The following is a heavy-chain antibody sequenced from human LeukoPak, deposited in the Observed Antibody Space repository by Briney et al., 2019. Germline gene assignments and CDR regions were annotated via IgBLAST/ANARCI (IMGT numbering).Heavy chain of an antibody. CDR2: IYYSGST. V-gene: IGHV4-59*01. J-gene: IGHJ5*02. D-gene: IGHD1-26*01. Sequence: KPSETLSLTCSVSGGFISSYYWSWIRQPPGKGLEWIGYIYYSGSTNYNPSLKSRVTISVDTSKNQFSLKLSSVTAADTAVYYCARGASGSYFWFDPWGQGTLVTVSS. CDR1: GGFISSYY. CDR3: ARGASGSYFWFDP.